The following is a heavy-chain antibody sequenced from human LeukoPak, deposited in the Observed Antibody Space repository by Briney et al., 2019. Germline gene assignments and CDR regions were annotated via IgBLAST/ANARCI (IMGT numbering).Heavy chain of an antibody. CDR2: ISYDGSNK. J-gene: IGHJ1*01. V-gene: IGHV3-30*09. CDR1: GITFSSYP. CDR3: ASDRGTYCSSTSCFEYFHH. D-gene: IGHD2-2*01. Sequence: GGSLRLSCAASGITFSSYPMHWVRQAPGKGLEWVALISYDGSNKYYADSVKGRFAISRDNSKNTLYLQMNSLRAEDTAVYYCASDRGTYCSSTSCFEYFHHWGQGTLVTVSS.